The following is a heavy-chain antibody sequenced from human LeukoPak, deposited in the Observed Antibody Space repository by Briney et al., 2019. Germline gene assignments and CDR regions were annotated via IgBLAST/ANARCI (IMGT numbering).Heavy chain of an antibody. CDR2: LSGSSGTT. CDR1: GFTFSNYV. V-gene: IGHV3-23*01. J-gene: IGHJ4*02. Sequence: GGSLRLSCVASGFTFSNYVMSWVRQALGKGLEWVSGLSGSSGTTYYADSVKGRFTISRDNSKNTLYLQMSILRAEDTAVYYGAKRRHSSRWYAAFDSWGQGTLVSVSS. D-gene: IGHD6-13*01. CDR3: AKRRHSSRWYAAFDS.